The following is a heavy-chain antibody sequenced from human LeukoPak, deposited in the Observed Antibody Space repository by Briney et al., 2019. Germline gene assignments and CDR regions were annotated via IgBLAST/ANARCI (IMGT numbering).Heavy chain of an antibody. D-gene: IGHD3-16*02. V-gene: IGHV3-11*01. Sequence: GGSLRLSCAASGFTFSDYYMSWIRQAPGKGLEWVSYISSSGSTIYYADSVKGRFTISRDNAKNSLYLQMNSLRAEDTAVYFCAREGPGIPSRSTTFDYWGQGTLVTVSS. CDR1: GFTFSDYY. J-gene: IGHJ4*02. CDR2: ISSSGSTI. CDR3: AREGPGIPSRSTTFDY.